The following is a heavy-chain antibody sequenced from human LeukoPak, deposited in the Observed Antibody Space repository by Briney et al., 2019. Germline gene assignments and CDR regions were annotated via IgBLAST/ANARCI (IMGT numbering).Heavy chain of an antibody. V-gene: IGHV5-51*01. CDR2: IYPGDSDT. D-gene: IGHD6-6*01. CDR3: ARADSSSSTALNY. Sequence: GESLKISCKGPGYSFTSYWSGWVRQMPGKGLEWMGIIYPGDSDTRYSPSFQGQVTISADKSISTAYLQWSSLKASDTAMYYCARADSSSSTALNYWGQGTLVTVSS. CDR1: GYSFTSYW. J-gene: IGHJ4*02.